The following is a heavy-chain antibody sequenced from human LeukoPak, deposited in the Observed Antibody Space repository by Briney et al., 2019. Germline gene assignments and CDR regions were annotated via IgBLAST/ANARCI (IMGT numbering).Heavy chain of an antibody. CDR3: ARGSVMITSGGVIALDAFDI. CDR1: GGSFTIYY. D-gene: IGHD3-16*02. J-gene: IGHJ3*02. CDR2: INHSGST. Sequence: SETLSLTCAVYGGSFTIYYWSWIRQPPGNGLEWIGEINHSGSTNYNPSLKSRVTISVDTSKNQFSLKLSSVTAADTAVYYCARGSVMITSGGVIALDAFDIWGQGTMVTVSS. V-gene: IGHV4-34*01.